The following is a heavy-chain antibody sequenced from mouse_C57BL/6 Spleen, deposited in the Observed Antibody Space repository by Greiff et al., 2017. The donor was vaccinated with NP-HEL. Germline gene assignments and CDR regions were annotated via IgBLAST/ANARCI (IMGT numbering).Heavy chain of an antibody. V-gene: IGHV6-3*01. Sequence: EVQGVESGGGLVQPGGSMKLSCVASGFTFSNYWMNWIRQSPEKGLEWVAQIRLKSDNYATHYAESVKGRLTISRDDSKSSVYLQMNNLRAEDTGIYYCTGSFYSYAMDYWGQGTSVTVSS. D-gene: IGHD2-1*01. J-gene: IGHJ4*01. CDR1: GFTFSNYW. CDR3: TGSFYSYAMDY. CDR2: IRLKSDNYAT.